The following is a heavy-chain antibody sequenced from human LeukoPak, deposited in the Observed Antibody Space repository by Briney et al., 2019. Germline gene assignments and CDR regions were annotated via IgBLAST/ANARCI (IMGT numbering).Heavy chain of an antibody. CDR2: INHSGST. J-gene: IGHJ5*02. Sequence: PSETLSLTCAVYGGSFSGYYWSWIRQPPGKGLEWIGEINHSGSTNYNPSLKSRVTISVDTSKNQFSLKLSSVTAADTAVYYCARRLLWFGEPYTWFDPWGQGTLVTVSS. CDR1: GGSFSGYY. D-gene: IGHD3-10*01. V-gene: IGHV4-34*01. CDR3: ARRLLWFGEPYTWFDP.